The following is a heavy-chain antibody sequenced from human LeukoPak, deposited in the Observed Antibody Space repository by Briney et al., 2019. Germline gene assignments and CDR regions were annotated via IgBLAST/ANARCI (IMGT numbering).Heavy chain of an antibody. CDR2: INPNSGCT. CDR3: AGGAATTYYYYMDV. J-gene: IGHJ6*03. CDR1: GYTFTGYY. V-gene: IGHV1-2*06. D-gene: IGHD1-26*01. Sequence: DSVKVSCKASGYTFTGYYMHWVRQAPGQGLEWMGRINPNSGCTNYAQKFQGRVTMTRDTSISTAYMELSRLRSDDPAVYYCAGGAATTYYYYMDVWGKGTTVTVSS.